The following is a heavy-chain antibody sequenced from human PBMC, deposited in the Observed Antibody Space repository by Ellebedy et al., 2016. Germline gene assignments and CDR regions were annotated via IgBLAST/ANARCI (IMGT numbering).Heavy chain of an antibody. CDR1: GYTFTNNY. D-gene: IGHD3-22*01. J-gene: IGHJ4*02. CDR3: ASGLDNSGCLDY. Sequence: ASVKVSCKASGYTFTNNYIHWVRQAPGQGPEWMGIINPSDGGTVYAQKLLGRVTMTRNMSTSTVYMEMSSLRSEDTAIYYCASGLDNSGCLDYWGQGTLVTVSS. CDR2: INPSDGGT. V-gene: IGHV1-46*04.